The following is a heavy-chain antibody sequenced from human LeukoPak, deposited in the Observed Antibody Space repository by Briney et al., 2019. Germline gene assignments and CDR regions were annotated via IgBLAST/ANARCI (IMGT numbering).Heavy chain of an antibody. V-gene: IGHV3-23*01. J-gene: IGHJ6*02. CDR3: AKWGAWFGTVNYYGMYV. CDR2: ISGSGSNT. Sequence: PGGSLRLSCAASGFTFSSYAMSWVRQAPGKGLEWVSVISGSGSNTYYADSVKGRFAISRDNSKNTVYLQMNSLRAEDTALYYCAKWGAWFGTVNYYGMYVWGQGTTVTVSS. D-gene: IGHD3-10*01. CDR1: GFTFSSYA.